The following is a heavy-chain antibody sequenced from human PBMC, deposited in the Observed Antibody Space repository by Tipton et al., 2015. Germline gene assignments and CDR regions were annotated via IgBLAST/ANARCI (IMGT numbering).Heavy chain of an antibody. J-gene: IGHJ4*02. CDR3: ARSSGYYTPTY. Sequence: GSLRLSCAASGFTFSSYAMNWVRQVPGKGLEWVSCISSSTRYTAYGDSVQGRLTISRDNAKNALYLQMNSLRVEDTAVYYCARSSGYYTPTYWGQGTLVTVSS. V-gene: IGHV3-21*01. CDR1: GFTFSSYA. CDR2: ISSSTRYT. D-gene: IGHD3-3*01.